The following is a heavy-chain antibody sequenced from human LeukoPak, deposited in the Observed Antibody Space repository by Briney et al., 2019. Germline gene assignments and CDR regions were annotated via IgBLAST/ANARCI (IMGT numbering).Heavy chain of an antibody. CDR1: GGSISSGGYY. D-gene: IGHD2-21*02. CDR3: ASHKYCGGDCYHDAFDI. CDR2: IYYSGST. Sequence: SQTLSLTCTVSGGSISSGGYYWSWIRQHPGKGLEWIGYIYYSGSTYYNPSLKSRVTISVDTSKNQFPLKLSSVTAADTAVYYCASHKYCGGDCYHDAFDIWGQGTMVTVSS. V-gene: IGHV4-31*03. J-gene: IGHJ3*02.